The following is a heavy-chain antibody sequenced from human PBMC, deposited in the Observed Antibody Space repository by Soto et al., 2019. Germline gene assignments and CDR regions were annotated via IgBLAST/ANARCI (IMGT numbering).Heavy chain of an antibody. CDR3: AREGPFLGYCSGGSCYSEPQDGRFDP. CDR2: ISAYNGNT. Sequence: VASVKVSCKASGYTFTSYGISWVRQAPGQGLEWMGWISAYNGNTNYAQKLQGRVTMTTDTSTSTAYMELRSLRSDDTAVYYCAREGPFLGYCSGGSCYSEPQDGRFDPWGQGTLVTVSS. CDR1: GYTFTSYG. J-gene: IGHJ5*02. V-gene: IGHV1-18*01. D-gene: IGHD2-15*01.